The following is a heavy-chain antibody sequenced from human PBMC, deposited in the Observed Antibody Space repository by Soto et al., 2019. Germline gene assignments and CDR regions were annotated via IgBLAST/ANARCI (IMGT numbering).Heavy chain of an antibody. CDR1: GYTFTSYD. V-gene: IGHV1-8*01. CDR2: MNPNSGNT. Sequence: ASVKVSCKASGYTFTSYDINWVRQATGQGLEWMGWMNPNSGNTGYAQKFQGRVTMTRNTSISTAYMELSSLRSEDTAVYYCARLASSSWQRYLYFDYWGQGTLVTVSS. D-gene: IGHD6-13*01. CDR3: ARLASSSWQRYLYFDY. J-gene: IGHJ4*02.